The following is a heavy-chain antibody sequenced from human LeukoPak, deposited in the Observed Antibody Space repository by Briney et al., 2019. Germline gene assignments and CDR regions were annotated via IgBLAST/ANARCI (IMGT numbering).Heavy chain of an antibody. J-gene: IGHJ4*02. CDR2: IDPSDSYT. CDR1: GYSFTNYW. V-gene: IGHV5-10-1*01. CDR3: ARRAAGTTGRFDY. Sequence: HGESLKISCKGSGYSFTNYWITWVRQLPGKGLEWMGRIDPSDSYTNYSPSFQGHVTISADKSISTAYLQWSSLKASDTAMYYCARRAAGTTGRFDYWGQGTLVTVSS. D-gene: IGHD1-1*01.